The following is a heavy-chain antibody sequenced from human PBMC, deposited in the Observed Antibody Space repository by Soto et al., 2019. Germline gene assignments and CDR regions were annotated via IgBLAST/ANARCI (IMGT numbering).Heavy chain of an antibody. D-gene: IGHD2-2*01. CDR1: GYTFTSDD. Sequence: QVQLVQSGAEVKKPGASVKVSCKASGYTFTSDDINWVRQATGQGLEWMGWMNPHSGNTGYAQKFQGRVTMTRNTSISTAYMELSSLRSEDTAVYYCARGRYCSSTSCYLNWFDPWGQGTLVTVSS. CDR2: MNPHSGNT. V-gene: IGHV1-8*01. CDR3: ARGRYCSSTSCYLNWFDP. J-gene: IGHJ5*02.